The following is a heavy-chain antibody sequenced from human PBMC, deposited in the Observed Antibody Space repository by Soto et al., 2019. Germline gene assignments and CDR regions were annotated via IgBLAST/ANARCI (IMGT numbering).Heavy chain of an antibody. V-gene: IGHV3-33*01. CDR1: GFTFGSYG. CDR3: ARDIDWYSNSSGFDN. CDR2: IWYDGSNK. Sequence: GRSLRLSCAASGFTFGSYGMHWVRQAPGKGLEWVAVIWYDGSNKRYADPVKGRFTISRDNSKNTLSLQMNSLRAEDTPIYYCARDIDWYSNSSGFDNWGQGILATDSS. J-gene: IGHJ4*02. D-gene: IGHD1-26*01.